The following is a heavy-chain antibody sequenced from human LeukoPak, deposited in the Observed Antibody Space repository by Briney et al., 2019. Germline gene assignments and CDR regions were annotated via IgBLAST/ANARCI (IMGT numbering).Heavy chain of an antibody. CDR2: INHSGST. CDR3: ARRYCSSTSCYMWDY. V-gene: IGHV4-34*01. Sequence: SETLSLTCAVYGGSFSGYYWSWIRQPPGKGLEWIGEINHSGSTNYNPSLKSRVTISVDTSKNQFSLKLSSVTAADTAVYYCARRYCSSTSCYMWDYWGQGTLVTVSS. D-gene: IGHD2-2*02. J-gene: IGHJ4*02. CDR1: GGSFSGYY.